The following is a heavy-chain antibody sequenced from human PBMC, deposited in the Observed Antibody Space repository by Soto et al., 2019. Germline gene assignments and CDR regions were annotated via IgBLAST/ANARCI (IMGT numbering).Heavy chain of an antibody. CDR3: ATPIAARPLDNY. CDR2: ISYDGSNK. V-gene: IGHV3-30-3*01. CDR1: GFTFSSYA. D-gene: IGHD6-6*01. J-gene: IGHJ4*02. Sequence: QVQLVESGGGVVQPGRSLRLSCAASGFTFSSYAMHWVRQAPGKGLEWVAIISYDGSNKYYADSVKGRFTISRDNSKNTLYLQMNSLRAEDTAVYYCATPIAARPLDNYWGQGTLFTVSS.